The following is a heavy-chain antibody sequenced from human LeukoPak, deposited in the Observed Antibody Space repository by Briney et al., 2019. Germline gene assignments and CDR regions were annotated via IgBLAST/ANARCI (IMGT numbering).Heavy chain of an antibody. CDR2: IRYDGSNK. CDR1: GFTFSSYG. V-gene: IGHV3-30*02. J-gene: IGHJ4*02. D-gene: IGHD6-13*01. Sequence: PGGSLRLSCAASGFTFSSYGMHWVRQAPGKGLEWVAFIRYDGSNKYYADSVKGRFTISRDNSKSTLYLQMNSLRAEDTAVYYCARGYWRSSWLDLGYWGQGTLVTVSS. CDR3: ARGYWRSSWLDLGY.